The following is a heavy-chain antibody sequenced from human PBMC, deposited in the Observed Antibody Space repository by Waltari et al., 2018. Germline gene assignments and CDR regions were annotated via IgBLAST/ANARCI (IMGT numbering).Heavy chain of an antibody. CDR2: IYYSGRT. CDR3: ARPVYCSGGSCYWFDP. Sequence: QLQLQESGPGLVKPSETLSLTCTVSGGSISSSSYYWGWIRQPPGKGLEWIGSIYYSGRTYYNPSHRSRVTISVDTSKNQCSLKLSSVTAADTAVYYCARPVYCSGGSCYWFDPWGQGTLVTVSS. CDR1: GGSISSSSYY. V-gene: IGHV4-39*01. D-gene: IGHD2-15*01. J-gene: IGHJ5*02.